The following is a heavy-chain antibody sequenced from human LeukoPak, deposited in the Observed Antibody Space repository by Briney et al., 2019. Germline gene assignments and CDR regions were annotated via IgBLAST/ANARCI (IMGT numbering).Heavy chain of an antibody. D-gene: IGHD3-10*01. CDR1: GFTFSSYW. CDR3: TRVRYYGSGSWVYFDS. Sequence: GGSLRLSCAASGFTFSSYWMHWVRQAPGKGLVWVSRINSDGSSTTYADSVEGRFTISRDNAKNTLYLQMNSLRAEDMAVYYCTRVRYYGSGSWVYFDSWGQGTLVTVSS. CDR2: INSDGSST. J-gene: IGHJ4*02. V-gene: IGHV3-74*01.